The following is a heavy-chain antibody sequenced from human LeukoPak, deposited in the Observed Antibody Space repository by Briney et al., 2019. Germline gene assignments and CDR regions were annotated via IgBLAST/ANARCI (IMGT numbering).Heavy chain of an antibody. D-gene: IGHD3-10*01. J-gene: IGHJ4*02. CDR2: INPTTGGT. CDR1: GYIFSGFY. Sequence: GVSVKVSCKASGYIFSGFYMQGARQAPGQGLEGMGWINPTTGGTNYAQKFEGRVTMTRDTSISTAYMELRSLRSDGTAVYYCAREVDYYGSGSYYLDYWGQGTLVTVSS. V-gene: IGHV1-2*02. CDR3: AREVDYYGSGSYYLDY.